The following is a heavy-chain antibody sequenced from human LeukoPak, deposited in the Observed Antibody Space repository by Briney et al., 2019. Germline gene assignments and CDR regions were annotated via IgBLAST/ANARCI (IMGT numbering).Heavy chain of an antibody. D-gene: IGHD3-10*01. CDR2: IYYSGST. CDR3: ARESLLWFGELSAAYYYYYGMDV. CDR1: GGSVSSGSYY. V-gene: IGHV4-61*01. Sequence: SETLSLTCTVSGGSVSSGSYYWSWIRQPPGKGPEWIGYIYYSGSTNYNPSLKSRVTISVDTSRNQFSLKLSSVTAADTAVYYCARESLLWFGELSAAYYYYYGMDVWGKGTTVTVSS. J-gene: IGHJ6*04.